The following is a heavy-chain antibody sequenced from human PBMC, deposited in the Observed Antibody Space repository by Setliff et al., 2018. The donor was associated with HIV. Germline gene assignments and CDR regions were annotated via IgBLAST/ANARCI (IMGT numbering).Heavy chain of an antibody. D-gene: IGHD4-17*01. J-gene: IGHJ5*02. CDR1: GYTFTDYA. CDR3: ARALYGDYGGDINWLDP. V-gene: IGHV7-4-1*02. CDR2: INTNTGNP. Sequence: ASVKVSCKASGYTFTDYAMNWVRQAPGQGLEWMGWINTNTGNPTYAQGFTGRFVFSLDTSVSTAYLQISSLKAEDTAVYYCARALYGDYGGDINWLDPWGQGTLVTVSS.